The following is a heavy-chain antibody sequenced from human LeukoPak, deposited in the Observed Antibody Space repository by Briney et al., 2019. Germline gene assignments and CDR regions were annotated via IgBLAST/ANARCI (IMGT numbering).Heavy chain of an antibody. CDR1: GYTFTSYA. D-gene: IGHD2-15*01. CDR2: INTNTGNP. CDR3: ARKSVAATPRDIVYQYYSMDV. J-gene: IGHJ6*03. V-gene: IGHV7-4-1*02. Sequence: ASVKVSCKASGYTFTSYAMNWVRQAPGQGLEWMGWINTNTGNPTYAQGFTGRFVFSLDTSVSTAYLQVSSLKAEDTAVYYCARKSVAATPRDIVYQYYSMDVWGKGTTVTVSS.